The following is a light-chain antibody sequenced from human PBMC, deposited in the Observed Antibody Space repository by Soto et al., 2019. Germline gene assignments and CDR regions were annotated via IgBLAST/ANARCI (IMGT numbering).Light chain of an antibody. Sequence: QSVLTQPPSVSGAPGQRVTIPCTESSSKFGTDFDVRWYQQLPGTAPKLLIYRNNNRASGVPDRFSGSRSGTSASLAITGLQAEDEADYYCQSFDGTLSDVVFGGGTKLTVL. CDR1: SSKFGTDFD. CDR3: QSFDGTLSDVV. CDR2: RNN. V-gene: IGLV1-40*01. J-gene: IGLJ2*01.